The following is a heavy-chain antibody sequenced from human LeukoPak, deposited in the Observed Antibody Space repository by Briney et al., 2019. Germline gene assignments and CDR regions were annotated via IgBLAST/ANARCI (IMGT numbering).Heavy chain of an antibody. J-gene: IGHJ4*02. V-gene: IGHV3-30*02. D-gene: IGHD3-10*01. CDR1: GFPFSNYG. CDR2: IRHGGNNE. Sequence: GGSLRLSCAGSGFPFSNYGIHWVRQAPGKGLEWVAFIRHGGNNEYYTDSVKGRFIISRDNSKRSLYLQMNSLRPEDTAVYYCAREYGSESYYLDYWGQGTLVTVSS. CDR3: AREYGSESYYLDY.